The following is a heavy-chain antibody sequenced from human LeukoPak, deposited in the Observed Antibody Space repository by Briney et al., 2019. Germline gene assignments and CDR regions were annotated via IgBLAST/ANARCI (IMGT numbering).Heavy chain of an antibody. CDR1: GGTFSSYA. D-gene: IGHD3-9*01. Sequence: GASVKVSCKASGGTFSSYAISWVRQAPGQGLEWMGGIIPIFGTASYAQKFQGRVTITADKSTSTAYMELSSLRSEDTAVYYCARAPYYDILTCYYVYYFDYWGQGTLVTVSS. CDR2: IIPIFGTA. CDR3: ARAPYYDILTCYYVYYFDY. V-gene: IGHV1-69*06. J-gene: IGHJ4*02.